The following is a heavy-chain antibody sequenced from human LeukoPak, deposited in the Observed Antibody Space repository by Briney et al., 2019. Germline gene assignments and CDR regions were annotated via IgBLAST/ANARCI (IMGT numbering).Heavy chain of an antibody. Sequence: PSETLSLTCTVSGDSINSDYWSWLRQPPGEGLEWIAYFSHSGSTFYNPSLKSRVTISLDTSKNQFSLNLRSVTAADTAVYYCAGQNIPTPHDYWGQGTQVTVSS. V-gene: IGHV4-59*04. CDR3: AGQNIPTPHDY. CDR1: GDSINSDY. D-gene: IGHD2-2*02. J-gene: IGHJ4*02. CDR2: FSHSGST.